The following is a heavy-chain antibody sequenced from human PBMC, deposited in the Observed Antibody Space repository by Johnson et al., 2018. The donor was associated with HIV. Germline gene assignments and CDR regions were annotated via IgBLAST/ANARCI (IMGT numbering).Heavy chain of an antibody. CDR2: ISYDGSNK. Sequence: QVQLVESGGGVVQPGRSLRLSCAASGFTFSSYAMHWVRQAPGKGLEWVEVISYDGSNKYYADSVKGRFTISRDNSKNTLYLQMNSLRAEDTAVYYCARVYYYDSSGIDAFDIWGQGTMVTVSS. V-gene: IGHV3-30-3*01. D-gene: IGHD3-22*01. CDR3: ARVYYYDSSGIDAFDI. J-gene: IGHJ3*02. CDR1: GFTFSSYA.